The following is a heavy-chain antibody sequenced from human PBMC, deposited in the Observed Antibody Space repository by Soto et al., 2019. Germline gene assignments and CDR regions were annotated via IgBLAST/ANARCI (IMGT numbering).Heavy chain of an antibody. CDR1: GFTFSSYH. D-gene: IGHD6-19*01. V-gene: IGHV3-48*01. CDR2: ISSDSSSI. Sequence: EVQLVESGGGLVQPGESLRLSCTVSGFTFSSYHMSWVRQAPGKGPEWVSYISSDSSSIKYADTVKGRITVSRDNAKNSLFLQMSNLSAEDTAVYYCARDGAVAGKRYFYGMDVWRQGTTVTVSS. J-gene: IGHJ6*02. CDR3: ARDGAVAGKRYFYGMDV.